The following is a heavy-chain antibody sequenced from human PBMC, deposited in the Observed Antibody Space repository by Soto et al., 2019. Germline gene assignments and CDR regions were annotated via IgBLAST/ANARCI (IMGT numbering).Heavy chain of an antibody. CDR3: ARISDGYIGERVRAGCDF. V-gene: IGHV2-70*01. D-gene: IGHD2-21*01. J-gene: IGHJ4*02. Sequence: SGPTLVNPTQTLTLTCTFSGFSLSTTGMCVSWIRQPPGKALEWLALIDWDGDKYYSTSLRTRLTISKDASKNQVVLTMTNMDPVDTATFYCARISDGYIGERVRAGCDFWGLGTLVTVSS. CDR1: GFSLSTTGMC. CDR2: IDWDGDK.